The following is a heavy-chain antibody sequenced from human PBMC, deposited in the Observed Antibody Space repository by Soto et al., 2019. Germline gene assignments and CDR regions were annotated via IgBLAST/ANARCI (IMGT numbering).Heavy chain of an antibody. D-gene: IGHD2-8*02. CDR1: GFTFSSYW. J-gene: IGHJ5*02. CDR2: INSDGSST. CDR3: VRDDGGVGIGS. Sequence: EVQLVESGGGLVQPGGSLRLSCAASGFTFSSYWMHWVRQAPEKGLMWVSHINSDGSSTTYADSVKGRITISRDNAKNKRFLEMNRLGADDTAVYYWVRDDGGVGIGSWGLGTLVTGSS. V-gene: IGHV3-74*01.